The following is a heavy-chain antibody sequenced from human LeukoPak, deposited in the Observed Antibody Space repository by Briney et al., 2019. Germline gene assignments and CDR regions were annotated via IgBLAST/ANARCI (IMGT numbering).Heavy chain of an antibody. V-gene: IGHV4-39*01. Sequence: PSETLSLTCTVSGGSISSSSYYWGWIRQPPGKGLEWIGSIYYSGSTYYNPSLKSRVTISVDTSKNQFSLKLSSVTAADTAVYYCASSLSRGDILSGSYPTGNDYWGQGTLVTVSS. D-gene: IGHD1-26*01. CDR2: IYYSGST. CDR1: GGSISSSSYY. J-gene: IGHJ4*02. CDR3: ASSLSRGDILSGSYPTGNDY.